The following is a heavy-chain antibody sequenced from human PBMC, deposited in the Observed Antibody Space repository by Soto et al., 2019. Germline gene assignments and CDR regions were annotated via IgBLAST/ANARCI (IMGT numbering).Heavy chain of an antibody. D-gene: IGHD3-10*01. CDR2: IDDGGDST. CDR3: ARSGAATLLWFGELLDY. CDR1: VFTFSSYD. V-gene: IGHV3-23*01. J-gene: IGHJ4*02. Sequence: GGSLRLSCAVSVFTFSSYDMTWVRQAPGKGLEWVSSIDDGGDSTYYADSVKGRFTISRDNAKNSLYLQMNSLRAEDTAVYYCARSGAATLLWFGELLDYWGQGTLVTVSS.